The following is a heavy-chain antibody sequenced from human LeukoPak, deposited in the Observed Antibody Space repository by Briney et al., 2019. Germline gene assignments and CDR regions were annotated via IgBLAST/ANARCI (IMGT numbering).Heavy chain of an antibody. J-gene: IGHJ6*02. CDR1: GYTFSSYA. V-gene: IGHV1-3*01. D-gene: IGHD6-13*01. CDR2: INAGNGNT. CDR3: ARETISSSWSHHYYGMDV. Sequence: ASVKVSCKASGYTFSSYAMQWERQAPGRRLEWMGWINAGNGNTKYSQKFQGRVSITRDTSANTAYMELSSLRSEDTAVYFCARETISSSWSHHYYGMDVWGQGTTVTVSS.